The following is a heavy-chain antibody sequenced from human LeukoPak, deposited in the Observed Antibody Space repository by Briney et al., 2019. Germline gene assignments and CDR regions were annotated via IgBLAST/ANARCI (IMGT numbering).Heavy chain of an antibody. D-gene: IGHD3-3*01. V-gene: IGHV3-11*04. CDR2: ISSSASTI. CDR3: ARGVGSGYYRYYFDY. CDR1: GFTFSDYY. Sequence: GGSLRLSWAASGFTFSDYYMSWIRQAPGKGLEWLSYISSSASTIYYADSVKGRFTISRDNAKNSLYLQMNSLRAGDTALYYCARGVGSGYYRYYFDYWGQGTLVTVSS. J-gene: IGHJ4*02.